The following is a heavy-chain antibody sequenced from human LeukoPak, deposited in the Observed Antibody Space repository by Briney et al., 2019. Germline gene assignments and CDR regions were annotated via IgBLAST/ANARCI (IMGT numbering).Heavy chain of an antibody. J-gene: IGHJ4*02. CDR3: ARTVARIGY. CDR2: ISSSGSTI. D-gene: IGHD4-23*01. V-gene: IGHV3-48*03. CDR1: GFTFSSYA. Sequence: GGSLRLSCAVSGFTFSSYAMSWVRQAPGKGLEWVSHISSSGSTIYYTDSVKGRFTISRDNSKNLLYLQMNSLRAEDTAIYYCARTVARIGYWGQGTLVTVSS.